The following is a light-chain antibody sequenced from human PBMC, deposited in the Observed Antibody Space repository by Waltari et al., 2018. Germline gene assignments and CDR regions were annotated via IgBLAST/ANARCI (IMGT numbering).Light chain of an antibody. J-gene: IGKJ2*01. V-gene: IGKV2-30*02. CDR3: MQGTRWPYT. CDR2: WVF. CDR1: QSLVPVPGNTY. Sequence: VMNQSPVSLSVTLGQAASISCKSSQSLVPVPGNTYLNWFHQRPGQSPRRLIYWVFNRDSGVPDRFSGSGSGTDVTLRISRVEAEDVGVYYCMQGTRWPYTCGQGTQLDIK.